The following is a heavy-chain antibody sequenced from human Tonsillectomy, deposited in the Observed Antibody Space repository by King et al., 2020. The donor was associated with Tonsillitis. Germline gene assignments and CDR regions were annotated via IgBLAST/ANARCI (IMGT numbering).Heavy chain of an antibody. J-gene: IGHJ6*03. V-gene: IGHV4-59*01. D-gene: IGHD3-3*01. Sequence: VQLQESGPGLVKPSETLSLTCTVSGGSIRSYYWSWIRQPPGKGLEWIGHIYYTGRTTYNTSLKNRVTISVDTSMNQFSLKVTSVTAADSAVYYCARVYYDLLPTTEYFYMDVWGKGTTVTVSS. CDR2: IYYTGRT. CDR3: ARVYYDLLPTTEYFYMDV. CDR1: GGSIRSYY.